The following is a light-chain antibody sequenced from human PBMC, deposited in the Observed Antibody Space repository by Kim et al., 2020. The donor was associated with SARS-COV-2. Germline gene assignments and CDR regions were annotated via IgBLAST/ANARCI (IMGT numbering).Light chain of an antibody. CDR2: DAM. J-gene: IGKJ4*01. V-gene: IGKV1-33*01. Sequence: DIQMTQSPSSLSASIGDRVTITCQASRDITSHLNWYQQKPGKAPKFLIYDAMNLEAGVPSRFSGGGSGTDFSLTISSLQPEDFATYYCQQYDDLPLTFGGGTKVDIK. CDR3: QQYDDLPLT. CDR1: RDITSH.